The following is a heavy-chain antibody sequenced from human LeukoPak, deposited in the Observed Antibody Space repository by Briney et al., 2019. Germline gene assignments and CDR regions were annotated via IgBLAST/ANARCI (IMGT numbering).Heavy chain of an antibody. CDR2: ISDSSDSV. Sequence: GGSLKLSCAASGFTFTIFGLNWVRQAPGKGPEWVSHISDSSDSVYYADSVKGRFTISRDNAENSLYLQMNSLRVEDTAVYYCARRTGIDYWGQGTQVTVSS. CDR3: ARRTGIDY. J-gene: IGHJ4*02. D-gene: IGHD3-10*01. V-gene: IGHV3-48*04. CDR1: GFTFTIFG.